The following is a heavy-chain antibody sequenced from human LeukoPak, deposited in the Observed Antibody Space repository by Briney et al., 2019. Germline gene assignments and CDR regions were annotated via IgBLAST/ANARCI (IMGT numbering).Heavy chain of an antibody. D-gene: IGHD6-13*01. J-gene: IGHJ4*02. CDR2: ISGSGDST. V-gene: IGHV3-23*01. CDR1: GFTFSSYA. Sequence: GESLRLSCAASGFTFSSYAMTWVRQAPGKGLEWVSAISGSGDSTYYADSVRGRFTISRDYSKNTLFLQMNSLRAEDTAVYYCAKDRQQQLVLDYFDYWGQGSLVTVSS. CDR3: AKDRQQQLVLDYFDY.